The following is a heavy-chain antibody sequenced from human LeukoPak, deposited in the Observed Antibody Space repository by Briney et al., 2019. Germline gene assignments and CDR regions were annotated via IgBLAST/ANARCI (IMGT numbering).Heavy chain of an antibody. V-gene: IGHV4-59*01. J-gene: IGHJ5*02. CDR2: VYYSGST. CDR1: GDSISDYC. D-gene: IGHD5-24*01. CDR3: ARELDGDGGWFDP. Sequence: SETLSLTCTVSGDSISDYCWSWIRQPPGKGLEWIGEVYYSGSTHYNPSLKSRLTISVDTSKNQFSLRLRSVAAADTAMYYCARELDGDGGWFDPWGQGTLVTVSS.